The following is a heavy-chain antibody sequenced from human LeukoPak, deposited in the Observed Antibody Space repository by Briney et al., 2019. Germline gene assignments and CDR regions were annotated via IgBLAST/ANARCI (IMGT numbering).Heavy chain of an antibody. J-gene: IGHJ4*02. D-gene: IGHD1-1*01. CDR1: GFTFSSYA. Sequence: GGSLRLSCAASGFTFSSYAMSWVRQAPGKGLEWVSAISATASNTYYADSVKGRFTISRDNSNSTLYLQMNSLRVDDTAVYHCARDWYNSLNYFDYWGQGSLVTVSS. CDR3: ARDWYNSLNYFDY. V-gene: IGHV3-23*01. CDR2: ISATASNT.